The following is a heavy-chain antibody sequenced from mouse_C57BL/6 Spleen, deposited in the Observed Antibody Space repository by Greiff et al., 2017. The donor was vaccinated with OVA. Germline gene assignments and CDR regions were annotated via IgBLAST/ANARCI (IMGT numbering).Heavy chain of an antibody. CDR2: ISDGGSYT. J-gene: IGHJ2*01. D-gene: IGHD2-5*01. CDR3: ARGGDYSNYFDY. Sequence: EVQLVESGGGLVKPGGSLKLSCAASGFTFSSYAMSWVRQTPEKRLAWVATISDGGSYTYYPDNVKGRFTISRDNAKNNLYLQMSHLKSEDTAMYYCARGGDYSNYFDYWGQGTTLTVSS. CDR1: GFTFSSYA. V-gene: IGHV5-4*01.